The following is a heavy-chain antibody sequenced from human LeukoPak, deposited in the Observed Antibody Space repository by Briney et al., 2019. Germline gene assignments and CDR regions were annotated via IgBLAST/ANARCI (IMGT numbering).Heavy chain of an antibody. D-gene: IGHD2-15*01. CDR2: INHSGST. CDR3: ARGNSVVVVAATLGWFDP. J-gene: IGHJ5*02. CDR1: GGSFSGYY. Sequence: PSETLSLTCAVYGGSFSGYYWSWIRQPPGKGLEWIGEINHSGSTNYNPSLKSRVTISVDTSKNQFSLKLSSVTAADTAVYYCARGNSVVVVAATLGWFDPWGQGTLVTVSS. V-gene: IGHV4-34*01.